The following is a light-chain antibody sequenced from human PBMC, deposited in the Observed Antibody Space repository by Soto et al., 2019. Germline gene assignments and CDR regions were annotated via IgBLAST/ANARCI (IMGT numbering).Light chain of an antibody. J-gene: IGLJ3*02. CDR3: CSYAGSSTSWV. Sequence: QSALTQPASVSGSPGQSITISCTGTISDVGSYDLVSWYQQHPGKAPKLMIYEGSKRPSGVSSRFSGSKSGNTASLTISGLQAEDEADYYCCSYAGSSTSWVFGGGTKLTFL. CDR1: ISDVGSYDL. CDR2: EGS. V-gene: IGLV2-23*01.